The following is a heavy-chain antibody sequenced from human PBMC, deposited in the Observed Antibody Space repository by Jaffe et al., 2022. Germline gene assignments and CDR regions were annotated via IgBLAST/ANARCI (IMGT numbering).Heavy chain of an antibody. CDR1: GYTFTSYY. V-gene: IGHV1-46*01. J-gene: IGHJ6*03. Sequence: QVQLVQSGAEVKKPGASVKVSCKASGYTFTSYYMHWVRQAPGQGLEWMGIINPSGGSTSYAQKFQGRVTMTRDTSTSTVYMELSSLRSEDTAVYYCARTLGYCSGGSCYSAYYYYYMDVWGKGTTVTVSS. CDR3: ARTLGYCSGGSCYSAYYYYYMDV. CDR2: INPSGGST. D-gene: IGHD2-15*01.